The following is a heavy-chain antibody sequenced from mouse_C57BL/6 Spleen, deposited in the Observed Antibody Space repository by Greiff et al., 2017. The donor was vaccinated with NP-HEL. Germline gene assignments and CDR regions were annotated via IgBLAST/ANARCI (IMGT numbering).Heavy chain of an antibody. J-gene: IGHJ4*01. Sequence: LVESGPELVKPGASVKISCKASGYAFSSSWMNWVKQRPGKGLEWIGRIYPGDGDTNYNGKFKGKATLTADKSSSTAYMQLSSLTSEDSAVYFCARSFPLYAMDYWGQGTSVTVSS. CDR1: GYAFSSSW. V-gene: IGHV1-82*01. CDR3: ARSFPLYAMDY. CDR2: IYPGDGDT.